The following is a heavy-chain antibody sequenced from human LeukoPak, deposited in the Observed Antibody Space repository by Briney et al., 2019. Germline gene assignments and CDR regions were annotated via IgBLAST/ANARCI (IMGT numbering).Heavy chain of an antibody. J-gene: IGHJ4*02. CDR3: ARLEITTVTTSDY. CDR2: IIPIFGTA. CDR1: GYTFTSYA. D-gene: IGHD4-17*01. Sequence: GASVKVSCKASGYTFTSYAISWVRQAPGQGLEWMGGIIPIFGTANYAQKFQGRVTITADGSTSTAYMELSSLRSEDTAVYYCARLEITTVTTSDYWGQGTLVTVSS. V-gene: IGHV1-69*13.